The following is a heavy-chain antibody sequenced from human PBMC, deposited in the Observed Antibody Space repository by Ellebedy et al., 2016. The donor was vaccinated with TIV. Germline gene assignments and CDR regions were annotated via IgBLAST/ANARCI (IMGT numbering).Heavy chain of an antibody. J-gene: IGHJ4*02. CDR2: IYHSGST. CDR3: VRLGHCEGGACYVSPRQFGFDY. V-gene: IGHV4-39*01. D-gene: IGHD2-21*02. Sequence: SETLSLTCTVSGGSMSGYYWTWSRQPPGKGLEWIGNIYHSGSTYYNPSLKSRVTLSVDTSKNQFSLKLSSVTAADTAVYYCVRLGHCEGGACYVSPRQFGFDYWGQGTLVTVSS. CDR1: GGSMSGYY.